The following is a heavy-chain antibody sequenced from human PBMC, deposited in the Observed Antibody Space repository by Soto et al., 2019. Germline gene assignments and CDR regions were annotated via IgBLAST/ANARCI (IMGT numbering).Heavy chain of an antibody. J-gene: IGHJ4*02. V-gene: IGHV3-74*01. CDR3: ARDGEGF. CDR1: GFTFSRNW. Sequence: EVQLVESGGGLVQPGGSLRLSCAASGFTFSRNWMHWVRRVPGRGLVWVSRINTDGSRTSYEDSVEGRLTISRDNAKNTIYLQMSSLRAEDTAVYYCARDGEGFWGQGTLVTVSS. D-gene: IGHD2-21*01. CDR2: INTDGSRT.